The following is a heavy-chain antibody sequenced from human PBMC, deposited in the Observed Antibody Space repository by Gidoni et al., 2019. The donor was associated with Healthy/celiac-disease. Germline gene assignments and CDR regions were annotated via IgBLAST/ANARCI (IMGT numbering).Heavy chain of an antibody. CDR3: ARAHDYYDSSFSTRSQFYYYYGMDV. V-gene: IGHV1-2*04. CDR2: INPNSGGT. J-gene: IGHJ6*02. Sequence: QVQLVQSGAEVKKPGASVKVSCKASGYTFTGYYMTWVRQAPGQGLEWKGWINPNSGGTNYAQKFQGWVTMTRDTSISTAYMELSRLRSDDTAVYYCARAHDYYDSSFSTRSQFYYYYGMDVWGQGTTVTVSS. D-gene: IGHD3-22*01. CDR1: GYTFTGYY.